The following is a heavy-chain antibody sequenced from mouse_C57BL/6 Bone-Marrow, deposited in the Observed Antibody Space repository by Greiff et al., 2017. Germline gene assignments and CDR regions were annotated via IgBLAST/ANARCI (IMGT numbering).Heavy chain of an antibody. CDR1: GYTFTSYW. CDR3: ARYYGSSYIDY. D-gene: IGHD1-1*01. J-gene: IGHJ2*01. V-gene: IGHV1-52*01. CDR2: IDPSDSET. Sequence: VQLQQPGAELVRPGSSVKLSCKASGYTFTSYWMHWVKQRPIQGLEWIGNIDPSDSETHYNQKFKDKATLTVDKSSSTAYMQLSSLTSEDSAVYYCARYYGSSYIDYWGQGTPLTVSA.